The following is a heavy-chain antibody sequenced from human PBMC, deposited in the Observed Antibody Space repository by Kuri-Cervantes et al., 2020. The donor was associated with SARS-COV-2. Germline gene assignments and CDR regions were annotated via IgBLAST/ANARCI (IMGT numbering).Heavy chain of an antibody. D-gene: IGHD6-19*01. V-gene: IGHV3-21*05. Sequence: GGSLRLSCAASGFTFSSYGMHWVRRAPGKGLEWVSYISSSSSYTNYADSVKGRFTISRDNAKNSLYLQMNSLRAEDTAVYYCARDGDVGTRRRFSGWTYYYYGMDVWGQGTTVTVSS. CDR2: ISSSSSYT. J-gene: IGHJ6*02. CDR1: GFTFSSYG. CDR3: ARDGDVGTRRRFSGWTYYYYGMDV.